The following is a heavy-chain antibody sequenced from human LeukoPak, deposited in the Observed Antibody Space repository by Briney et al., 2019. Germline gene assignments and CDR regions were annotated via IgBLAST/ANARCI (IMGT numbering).Heavy chain of an antibody. D-gene: IGHD3-10*01. J-gene: IGHJ4*02. CDR3: ARGPPHGSGSYYPGDY. CDR2: ISSDGSST. V-gene: IGHV3-74*01. CDR1: GFTFSDFW. Sequence: GGSLRLSCAASGFTFSDFWMHWVRQAPGKGLVWVSRISSDGSSTSFADSVKGRFTISRDNAENTLYLHMNSLRDEDTAVYYCARGPPHGSGSYYPGDYWGQGTLVTVSS.